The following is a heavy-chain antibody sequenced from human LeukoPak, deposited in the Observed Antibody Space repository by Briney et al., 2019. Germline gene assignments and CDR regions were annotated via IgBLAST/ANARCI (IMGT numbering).Heavy chain of an antibody. V-gene: IGHV1-8*01. CDR1: GYTSTRPD. J-gene: IGHJ3*02. Sequence: ASVKVSCKAAGYTSTRPDINWVRQATGKGLEWLGWMNPSDQTGYSQNFQGRLTFTRDISRNTAYMELSSLTPDDTAVYFCARYTVADGFDMWGQGTMVTVSS. CDR3: ARYTVADGFDM. CDR2: MNPSDQT. D-gene: IGHD4-11*01.